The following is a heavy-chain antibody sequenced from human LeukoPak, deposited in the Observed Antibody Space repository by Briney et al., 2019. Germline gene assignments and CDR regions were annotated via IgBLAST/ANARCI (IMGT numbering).Heavy chain of an antibody. CDR2: ISSSGSTI. J-gene: IGHJ4*02. CDR1: GFSFSSYD. D-gene: IGHD3-3*01. V-gene: IGHV3-48*03. Sequence: PGGSLRLSCSASGFSFSSYDMHWVRQAPGKGLEWVSYISSSGSTIYYADSVKGRFTISRDNAKNSLYLQMNSLRAEDTAVYYCASLDFNYDFWSGYSYFDYWGQGTLVTVSS. CDR3: ASLDFNYDFWSGYSYFDY.